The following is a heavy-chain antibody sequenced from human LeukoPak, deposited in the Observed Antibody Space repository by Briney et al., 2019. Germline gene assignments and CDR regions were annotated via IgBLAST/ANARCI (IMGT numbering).Heavy chain of an antibody. J-gene: IGHJ4*02. V-gene: IGHV3-23*01. CDR2: ISGSGGST. CDR1: GFTFSSYA. CDR3: AFRYFDWLTPGAFDY. D-gene: IGHD3-9*01. Sequence: GGSLRLSCAASGFTFSSYAMSWVRQAPGKGLEWVSAISGSGGSTYYADSVKGRFTISRDNSKNTLYLQMNSLRAEDTAVYYCAFRYFDWLTPGAFDYWGQGTLVTVSS.